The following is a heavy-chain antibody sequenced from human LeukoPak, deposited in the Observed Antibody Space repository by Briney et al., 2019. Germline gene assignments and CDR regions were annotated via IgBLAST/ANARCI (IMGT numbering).Heavy chain of an antibody. D-gene: IGHD2-2*01. Sequence: GGSLTLSCTASGYTFSSYNMNGFRQAPGGGVVGVTSISCSSRYIYYAHSVKGRFTISRDNAKNSLYLKLNSLSAEDTSVYYCARVPAGHRLDYCGEGTLVTVSS. CDR3: ARVPAGHRLDY. CDR2: ISCSSRYI. V-gene: IGHV3-21*01. CDR1: GYTFSSYN. J-gene: IGHJ4*02.